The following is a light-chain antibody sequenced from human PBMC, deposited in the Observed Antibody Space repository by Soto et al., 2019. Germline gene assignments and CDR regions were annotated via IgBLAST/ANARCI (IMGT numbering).Light chain of an antibody. CDR1: SSDVGGYNY. CDR2: DVS. Sequence: QSALTQPASVSGSPGQSITIXCTGTSSDVGGYNYVSWYQQHPGKAPKLMIYDVSNRPSGVSNRFSGSKSGNTASLTISGLQAEDEADYYCSSYTSSSTYVFGTGTKLTVL. CDR3: SSYTSSSTYV. J-gene: IGLJ1*01. V-gene: IGLV2-14*01.